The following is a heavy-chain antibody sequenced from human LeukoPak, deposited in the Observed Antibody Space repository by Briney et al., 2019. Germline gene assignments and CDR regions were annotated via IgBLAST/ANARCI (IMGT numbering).Heavy chain of an antibody. J-gene: IGHJ4*02. CDR1: GGSISSYY. CDR2: IYTSGST. Sequence: KPSETLSLTCTVFGGSISSYYWSWIRQPAGKGLEWIGRIYTSGSTNYNPSLKSRVTMSVDTSKNQFSLKLSSVTAADTAVYYCARSKGIAARPHFDYWGQGTLVTVSS. D-gene: IGHD6-6*01. V-gene: IGHV4-4*07. CDR3: ARSKGIAARPHFDY.